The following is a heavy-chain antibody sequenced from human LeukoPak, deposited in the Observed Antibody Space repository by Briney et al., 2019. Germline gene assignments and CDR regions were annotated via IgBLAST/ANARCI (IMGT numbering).Heavy chain of an antibody. CDR1: EFSVSSNY. CDR3: ARDLFAMTQWEQLGY. V-gene: IGHV3-66*01. J-gene: IGHJ4*02. CDR2: IYSGYTS. Sequence: GGSLRLSCAASEFSVSSNYMSWVRQAPGKGLEWVSVIYSGYTSHYADSVKGRFTISRDNSRNTLYLQMNSLRTEDTAMYYCARDLFAMTQWEQLGYWGQGTLVTVSS. D-gene: IGHD1-26*01.